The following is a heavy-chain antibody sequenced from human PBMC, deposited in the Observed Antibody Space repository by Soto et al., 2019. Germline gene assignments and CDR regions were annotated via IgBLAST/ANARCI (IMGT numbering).Heavy chain of an antibody. J-gene: IGHJ5*02. CDR2: ISGSGDST. D-gene: IGHD3-10*01. CDR1: GFTFSSYA. CDR3: AKLRWGSDNWFDP. Sequence: EVQLLESGGGLVQPGGSLRLSCAASGFTFSSYAMSWVRQTPGKGLEWVSAISGSGDSTYYADSVKGRFTISRDNSKNTLYLQMNSLRVEDTAVYYCAKLRWGSDNWFDPWGQGTLVTVSS. V-gene: IGHV3-23*01.